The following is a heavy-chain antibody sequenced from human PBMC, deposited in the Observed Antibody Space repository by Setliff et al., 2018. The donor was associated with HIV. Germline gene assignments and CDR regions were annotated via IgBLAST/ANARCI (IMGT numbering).Heavy chain of an antibody. CDR2: IYYSGST. V-gene: IGHV4-59*01. CDR3: ARGPPGYSSGWYYGSLGYMDV. J-gene: IGHJ6*03. D-gene: IGHD6-19*01. CDR1: GGSISSYY. Sequence: LSLTCTVSGGSISSYYWSWIRQPPGKGLEWIGYIYYSGSTNYNPSLKSRVTMSVDTSKNQFSLKLSSVTAADTAVYYCARGPPGYSSGWYYGSLGYMDVWGKGTTVTVSS.